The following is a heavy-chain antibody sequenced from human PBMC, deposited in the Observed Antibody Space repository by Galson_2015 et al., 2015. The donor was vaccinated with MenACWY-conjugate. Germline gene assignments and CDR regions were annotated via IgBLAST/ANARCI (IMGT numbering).Heavy chain of an antibody. CDR2: ISNNGGST. V-gene: IGHV3-64*01. CDR3: AKAHLSYCSGGSCYYFDY. Sequence: SLRLSCAASGFTFSSYAMHWVRQAPGKGLEYVSGISNNGGSTYYANSVKGRFTISRDNSKNTLYLQMGSLRAEDTAVYYCAKAHLSYCSGGSCYYFDYWGQGTLVTVSS. J-gene: IGHJ4*02. D-gene: IGHD2-15*01. CDR1: GFTFSSYA.